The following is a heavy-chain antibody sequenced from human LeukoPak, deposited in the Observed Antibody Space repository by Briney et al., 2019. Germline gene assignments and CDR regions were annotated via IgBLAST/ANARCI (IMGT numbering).Heavy chain of an antibody. J-gene: IGHJ4*02. V-gene: IGHV4-34*01. CDR1: GGSFSGYY. D-gene: IGHD2-15*01. CDR2: INHSGST. CDR3: ARSGYCSGGSCYFDY. Sequence: PSETLSLTCAVYGGSFSGYYWSWIRQPPGKGLEWIGEINHSGSTNYNPSLRSRVTISVDTPKNQFPLKLSSVTAADTAVYYCARSGYCSGGSCYFDYWGQGTLVTVSS.